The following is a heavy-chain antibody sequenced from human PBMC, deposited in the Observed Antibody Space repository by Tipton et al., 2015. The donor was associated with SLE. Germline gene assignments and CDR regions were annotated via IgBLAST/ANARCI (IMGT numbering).Heavy chain of an antibody. CDR3: ARGAKERITLVRVRPYYFDY. CDR2: TNPSGNT. Sequence: LRLSCAVYGGSFSGYSWSWIRQPPGKGLEWIGETNPSGNTNYNPTLKSRVTISVDTSNNRLSLKLTSVPAADTAVYYCARGAKERITLVRVRPYYFDYWGQGSLVTVPS. CDR1: GGSFSGYS. J-gene: IGHJ4*01. V-gene: IGHV4-34*01. D-gene: IGHD3-10*01.